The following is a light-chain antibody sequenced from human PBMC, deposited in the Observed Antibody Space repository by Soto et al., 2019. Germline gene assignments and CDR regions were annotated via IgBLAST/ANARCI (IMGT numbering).Light chain of an antibody. J-gene: IGLJ1*01. V-gene: IGLV2-14*01. Sequence: LTQPASVSGSPGQSITISCSGTSSDVGSYDHVAWYQQFPGKTPKLMIYEVSNRPSGVSSRFSASKSGNTASLTISGLQAEDEADYYCISYTGSSTSYVFGSGTKVTVL. CDR3: ISYTGSSTSYV. CDR1: SSDVGSYDH. CDR2: EVS.